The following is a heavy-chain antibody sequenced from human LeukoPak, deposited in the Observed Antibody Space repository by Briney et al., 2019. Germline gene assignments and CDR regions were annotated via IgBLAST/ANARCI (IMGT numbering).Heavy chain of an antibody. J-gene: IGHJ5*02. Sequence: QPGGSLRLSCAASGFTVSSKYMSWVRQTPGKGLQWVALIYSSGDAYTPDSVKGRFTISRDNAKNTLYMQMNSLRAEDTAVYYCARSMYTGSRFDPWGQGTLVTVSS. CDR1: GFTVSSKY. CDR2: IYSSGDA. V-gene: IGHV3-53*01. D-gene: IGHD6-13*01. CDR3: ARSMYTGSRFDP.